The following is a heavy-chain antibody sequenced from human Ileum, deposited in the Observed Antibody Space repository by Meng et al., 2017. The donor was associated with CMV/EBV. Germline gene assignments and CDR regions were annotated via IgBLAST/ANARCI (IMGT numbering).Heavy chain of an antibody. CDR2: IYPDDADT. D-gene: IGHD1-1*01. J-gene: IGHJ6*02. CDR3: VRRSGEGYSLDNYGMDV. V-gene: IGHV5-51*01. CDR1: GFSFSTYW. Sequence: GESLKISCSGSGFSFSTYWIGWVRQMPGKGLESMGIIYPDDADTRYSPSFKGQVTISTDKSISTAYLQSTSLKASDTTMYYCVRRSGEGYSLDNYGMDVWGQGTTVTVSS.